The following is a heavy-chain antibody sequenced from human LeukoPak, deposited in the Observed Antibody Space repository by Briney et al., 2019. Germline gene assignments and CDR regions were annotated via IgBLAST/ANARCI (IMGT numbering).Heavy chain of an antibody. CDR1: GGSISSRTYY. J-gene: IGHJ6*03. V-gene: IGHV4-39*07. CDR2: IYYSGTT. D-gene: IGHD3-10*01. Sequence: SETLSLTCTVSGGSISSRTYYWGWIRQPPGKGLEWIGTIYYSGTTYYNPSLKSRVTISLDTSKNQFSLKLSSVTAADTAVYYCAGRYYYGSGSSYYYYMDVWGKGTTVTISS. CDR3: AGRYYYGSGSSYYYYMDV.